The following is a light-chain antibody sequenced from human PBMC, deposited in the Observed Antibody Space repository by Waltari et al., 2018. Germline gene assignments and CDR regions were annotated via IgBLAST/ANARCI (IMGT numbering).Light chain of an antibody. V-gene: IGKV3-11*01. J-gene: IGKJ4*01. Sequence: EVVLTQSPATLSLSPGERATLSRRASQSVSTYLAWYQQRPGQAPRLLIYDASNRAAGIPARFSGSGSGTDFTLTISSLKPEDFAVYYCQQRSNWPPFTFGGGTKVEIK. CDR2: DAS. CDR1: QSVSTY. CDR3: QQRSNWPPFT.